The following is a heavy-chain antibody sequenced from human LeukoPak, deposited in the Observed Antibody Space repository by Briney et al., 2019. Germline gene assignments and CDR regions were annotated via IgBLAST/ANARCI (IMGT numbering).Heavy chain of an antibody. J-gene: IGHJ4*02. CDR3: ARDRAMANDY. V-gene: IGHV4-31*03. CDR2: IYYSGST. D-gene: IGHD5-24*01. Sequence: SETLSLTCTVSGGSISSGGYYWSWIRQHPGKGLEWIGYIYYSGSTYYNPSLKSRVTISVDTSKNQFSLKLSSVTAADTAVYYCARDRAMANDYWGQGTLVTVSS. CDR1: GGSISSGGYY.